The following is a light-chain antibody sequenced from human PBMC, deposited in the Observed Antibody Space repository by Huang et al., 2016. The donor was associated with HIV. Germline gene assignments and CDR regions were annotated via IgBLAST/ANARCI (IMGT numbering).Light chain of an antibody. Sequence: DIVLTPSPATLSVSPGERATLSCRASRSVGSYLAWYQQKPAQAPRLLIYGATSRATGIPARFSGSGSWTEFTLTISSLRSEDYAFYYCQQHNNWPPWTFGPGTRVEIK. CDR1: RSVGSY. CDR2: GAT. J-gene: IGKJ1*01. CDR3: QQHNNWPPWT. V-gene: IGKV3-15*01.